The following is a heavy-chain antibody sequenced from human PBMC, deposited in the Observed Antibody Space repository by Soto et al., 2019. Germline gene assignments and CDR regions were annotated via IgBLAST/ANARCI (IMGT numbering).Heavy chain of an antibody. CDR2: ITTSGST. J-gene: IGHJ4*02. CDR1: GFAFSDYY. CDR3: ARAGGGHSGY. Sequence: GGSLRLSCSASGFAFSDYYMSWIRQAPGKGLEWISYITTSGSTKYADSVKGRFTISRDNAKNSLFLQMKSLRADDTAVYYCARAGGGHSGYWGQGTLGTVSS. V-gene: IGHV3-11*06. D-gene: IGHD2-21*02.